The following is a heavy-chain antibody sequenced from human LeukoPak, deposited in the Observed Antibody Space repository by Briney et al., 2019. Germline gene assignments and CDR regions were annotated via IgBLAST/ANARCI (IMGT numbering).Heavy chain of an antibody. Sequence: GGSLRLSCAASGLTFSSYSMNWVRQAPGKGLEWVSYISSSSSTIHYADSVKGRFTISRDNAKNSLYLQMNSLRAEDTAVYYCARKQLGYYYMDVWGKGTTVTVSS. CDR2: ISSSSSTI. CDR3: ARKQLGYYYMDV. V-gene: IGHV3-48*01. CDR1: GLTFSSYS. J-gene: IGHJ6*03. D-gene: IGHD6-6*01.